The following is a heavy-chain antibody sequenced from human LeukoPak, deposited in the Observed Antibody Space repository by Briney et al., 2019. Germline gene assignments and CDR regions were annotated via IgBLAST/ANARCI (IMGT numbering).Heavy chain of an antibody. CDR3: ARGFYYYGMDV. Sequence: ASVKVSCKASGYTFTSYDINWVRQATGQGLEWMGWMNPNSGNTGYAEEFQGRLSMTGNTSISTVYMELSSLRSEDTAVYYCARGFYYYGMDVWGQGTTVTVSS. J-gene: IGHJ6*02. CDR2: MNPNSGNT. CDR1: GYTFTSYD. V-gene: IGHV1-8*01.